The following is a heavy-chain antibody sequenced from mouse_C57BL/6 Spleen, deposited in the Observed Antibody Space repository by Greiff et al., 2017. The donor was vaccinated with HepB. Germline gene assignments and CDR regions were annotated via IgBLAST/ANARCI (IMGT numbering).Heavy chain of an antibody. CDR2: ISYDGSN. D-gene: IGHD2-5*01. CDR3: ARADSNYAMDY. Sequence: VQLQESGPGLVKPSQSLSLTCSVTGYSITSGYYWNWIRQFPGNKLEWMGYISYDGSNNYNPSLKNRISITRDTSKNQFFLKLNSVTTEDTATYYCARADSNYAMDYWGQGTSVTVSS. J-gene: IGHJ4*01. CDR1: GYSITSGYY. V-gene: IGHV3-6*01.